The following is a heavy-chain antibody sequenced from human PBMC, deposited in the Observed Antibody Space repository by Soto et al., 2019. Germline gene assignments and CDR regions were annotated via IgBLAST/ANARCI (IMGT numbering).Heavy chain of an antibody. CDR3: ARDGGGGSSYGYRYFDS. Sequence: SETLSLTCTVSGGSISSYYWSWIRQPPGKGLEWIGYIYYSGSTNYNPSLKSRVTISMDKSKSQIFLSLNSVTAADTAVYYCARDGGGGSSYGYRYFDSWGQGTLVTVS. J-gene: IGHJ4*02. D-gene: IGHD3-16*01. CDR2: IYYSGST. CDR1: GGSISSYY. V-gene: IGHV4-59*12.